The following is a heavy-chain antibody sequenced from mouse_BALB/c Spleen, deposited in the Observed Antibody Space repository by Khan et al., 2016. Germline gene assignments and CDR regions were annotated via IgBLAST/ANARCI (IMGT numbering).Heavy chain of an antibody. CDR3: ARGGYGNYVFAY. CDR1: GYTFTIYW. V-gene: IGHV1-87*01. J-gene: IGHJ3*01. CDR2: IYPGDGDT. D-gene: IGHD2-1*01. Sequence: QVQLKQSGAELARPGASVKLSCKASGYTFTIYWMQWVKQRPGQGLQWIGTIYPGDGDTRYTQKFKGKATLTADKSSSTAYMQLSSLASEDSAVYYCARGGYGNYVFAYWGQGTLVTVSA.